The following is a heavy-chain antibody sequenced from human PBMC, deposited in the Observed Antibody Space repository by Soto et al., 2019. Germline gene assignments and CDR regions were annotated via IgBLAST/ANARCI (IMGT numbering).Heavy chain of an antibody. CDR1: GFTFSSYA. V-gene: IGHV3-23*01. D-gene: IGHD3-10*01. CDR2: ISGSGGST. Sequence: EVQLLESGGGLVQPGGSLRLSCAASGFTFSSYAMSWVRQAPGKGLEWVSAISGSGGSTYYADSVKGRFTISRDNSKNTLYLQMNSLRAEYTAVYYCAKSDLKSLPGSYYYYYGMDVWGQGTTVTVSS. J-gene: IGHJ6*02. CDR3: AKSDLKSLPGSYYYYYGMDV.